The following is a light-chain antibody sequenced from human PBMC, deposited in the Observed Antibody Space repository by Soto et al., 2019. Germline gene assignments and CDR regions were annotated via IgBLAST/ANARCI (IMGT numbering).Light chain of an antibody. CDR2: GTS. CDR3: QHYGSSPPYT. J-gene: IGKJ2*01. V-gene: IGKV3-20*01. CDR1: ESVDSRY. Sequence: EIVLMQSPGTLSLSPGERATLSCRASESVDSRYLAWYQQKPGQAPRLLIYGTSSRATGIPDRFSGGGSGTDFSLTISRLEPEDFAIYYCQHYGSSPPYTFGQGTKLKIK.